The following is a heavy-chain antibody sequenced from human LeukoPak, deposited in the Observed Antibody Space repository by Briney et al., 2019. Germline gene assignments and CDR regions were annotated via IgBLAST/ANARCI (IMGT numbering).Heavy chain of an antibody. Sequence: ASVKVSCKASGGTFSSYAISWVRQAPGQGLEWMGRIIPILGIANYAQKFQGRVTITADESTSTAYMELSSLRSEDTAVYYCALPQYSYNDYWGQGTLVTVSS. D-gene: IGHD5-18*01. J-gene: IGHJ4*02. CDR3: ALPQYSYNDY. CDR2: IIPILGIA. CDR1: GGTFSSYA. V-gene: IGHV1-69*04.